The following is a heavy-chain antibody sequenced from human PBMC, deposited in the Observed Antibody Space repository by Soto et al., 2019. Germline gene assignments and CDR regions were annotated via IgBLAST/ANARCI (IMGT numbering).Heavy chain of an antibody. CDR3: ARMGDVPYYYYGMDV. V-gene: IGHV1-18*01. J-gene: IGHJ6*02. CDR2: INGYNGNI. CDR1: GYTFTTSG. Sequence: QVQLVQSGAEVKKPGASVKVSCKASGYTFTTSGISWVRQAPGQGLEWMGWINGYNGNINYAQKFQGRITMTTDTPPSTAYMELRSLRSDDTAVYYCARMGDVPYYYYGMDVWGQGTTVIVSS. D-gene: IGHD3-16*01.